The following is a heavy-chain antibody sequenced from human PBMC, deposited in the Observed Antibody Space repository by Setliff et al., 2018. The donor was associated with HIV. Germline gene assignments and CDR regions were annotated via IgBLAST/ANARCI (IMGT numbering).Heavy chain of an antibody. Sequence: GGSLRLSCEVSGFTFSYYRMHWVRQAPGKGLEWVAVISYDGSIKYYADSVKGRYSISRDNSQNTLFLQIDSLTVEDTAVYYCARPRVAYSYGSLDYWGQGTLVTVSS. D-gene: IGHD5-18*01. CDR2: ISYDGSIK. V-gene: IGHV3-30*03. J-gene: IGHJ4*02. CDR3: ARPRVAYSYGSLDY. CDR1: GFTFSYYR.